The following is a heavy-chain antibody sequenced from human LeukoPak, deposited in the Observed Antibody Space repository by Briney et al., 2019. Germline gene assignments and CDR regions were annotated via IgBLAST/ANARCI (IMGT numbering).Heavy chain of an antibody. CDR3: ARDNYYYGSGSYWNFDY. Sequence: SETLSLTCTVSGGSISSYYWNWIRQPAGKGLEWIGRIYTSGSTNYNPSLKSRVTMSVDTSKNQFSLKLSSVTAADTAVYYCARDNYYYGSGSYWNFDYWGQGTLVTVSS. D-gene: IGHD3-10*01. V-gene: IGHV4-4*07. CDR2: IYTSGST. CDR1: GGSISSYY. J-gene: IGHJ4*02.